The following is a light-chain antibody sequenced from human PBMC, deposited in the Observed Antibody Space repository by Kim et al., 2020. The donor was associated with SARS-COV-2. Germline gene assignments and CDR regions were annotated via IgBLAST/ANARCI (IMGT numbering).Light chain of an antibody. J-gene: IGKJ1*01. Sequence: DIQMTQSPSTLSASVGDRVTITCRASQSISSWLAWYQQRPGKAPKLLINKASSLESGVPSRFSGSGSGTEFTLTISSLQPDDFATYYCQQYYSSPWTFGQGTKVDIK. CDR2: KAS. V-gene: IGKV1-5*03. CDR3: QQYYSSPWT. CDR1: QSISSW.